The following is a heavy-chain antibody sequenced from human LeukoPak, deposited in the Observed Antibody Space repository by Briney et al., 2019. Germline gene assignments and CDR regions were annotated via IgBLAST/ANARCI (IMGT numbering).Heavy chain of an antibody. V-gene: IGHV3-21*01. J-gene: IGHJ4*02. CDR3: ARDRINYGDFEFGY. CDR1: GFTFSSYS. D-gene: IGHD4-17*01. CDR2: ISSSSSYI. Sequence: GSLRLSCAASGFTFSSYSMNWVRQAPGKGLEWVSSISSSSSYIYYADSVKGRFTISRDNAKNSLYLQMNSLRAEDTAVYYCARDRINYGDFEFGYWGQGTLVTVSS.